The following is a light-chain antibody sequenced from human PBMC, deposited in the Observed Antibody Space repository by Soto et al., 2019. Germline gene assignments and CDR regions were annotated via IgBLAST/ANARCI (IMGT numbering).Light chain of an antibody. CDR1: SSDVGGYNY. J-gene: IGLJ3*02. CDR2: EVT. CDR3: SSHAGINNVV. Sequence: QSALTQPPSASGSPGQSVTIFCTGTSSDVGGYNYVSWYQQHPGKAPKLIIYEVTKRPSGVPDRFSGSKSGNTASLTVSGLLAEDEANYYCSSHAGINNVVFGGGTKVTVL. V-gene: IGLV2-8*01.